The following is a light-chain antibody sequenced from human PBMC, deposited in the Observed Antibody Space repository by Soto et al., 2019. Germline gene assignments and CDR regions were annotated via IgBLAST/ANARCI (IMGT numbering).Light chain of an antibody. Sequence: QSVLTQPPSASGTPGQRVTISCSGSSSNIGSNTVNWYQQLPGTAPKLMIYEVSKRPSGVPDRFSGSKSGNTASLTVSGLQVEDEADYYCSSFEASNNLLFGGGTKVTVL. V-gene: IGLV1-44*01. CDR1: SSNIGSNT. CDR3: SSFEASNNLL. CDR2: EVS. J-gene: IGLJ2*01.